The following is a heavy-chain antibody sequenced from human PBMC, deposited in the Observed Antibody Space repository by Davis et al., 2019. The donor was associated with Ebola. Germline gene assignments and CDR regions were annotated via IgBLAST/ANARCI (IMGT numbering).Heavy chain of an antibody. CDR1: PFPFSSHY. D-gene: IGHD2-15*01. Sequence: PGGSLRLSCAASPFPFSSHYMSWVRQAPGKGLEWVSVIYSGGSTYYADSVKGRFTIARDNSKNTLYLQMNSLRAEDTAVYYCARDTPSTDTYGMDVWGQGTTVTVSS. J-gene: IGHJ6*02. CDR3: ARDTPSTDTYGMDV. V-gene: IGHV3-53*01. CDR2: IYSGGST.